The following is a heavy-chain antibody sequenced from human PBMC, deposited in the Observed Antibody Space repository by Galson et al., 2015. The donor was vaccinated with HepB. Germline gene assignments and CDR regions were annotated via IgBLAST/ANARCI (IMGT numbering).Heavy chain of an antibody. J-gene: IGHJ4*02. CDR2: INDSGST. D-gene: IGHD1-1*01. CDR1: GGSFSSSY. CDR3: ARVDLTAIGRVFDS. V-gene: IGHV4-34*01. Sequence: SETLSLTCVVYGGSFSSSYWTWIRQTPGKGLEWIGEINDSGSTNYNPSLKSRVTMSVDTSKSQFFLKLASVTAADTGIYYCARVDLTAIGRVFDSWGQGTPVTVSS.